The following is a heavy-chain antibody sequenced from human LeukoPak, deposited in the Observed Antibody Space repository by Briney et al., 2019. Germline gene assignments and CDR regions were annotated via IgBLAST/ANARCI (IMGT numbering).Heavy chain of an antibody. V-gene: IGHV3-23*01. D-gene: IGHD2/OR15-2a*01. CDR3: AKDRTRALIGIMDV. CDR1: GFTFSSYA. J-gene: IGHJ6*03. Sequence: GGSLRLSWAASGFTFSSYAMSWVRQAPGKGLEWVSAISGSGGSTYYADSVKGRFTISRDNSKNTLYLQMNSLRAEDTAVYYCAKDRTRALIGIMDVWGKGTTVTVSS. CDR2: ISGSGGST.